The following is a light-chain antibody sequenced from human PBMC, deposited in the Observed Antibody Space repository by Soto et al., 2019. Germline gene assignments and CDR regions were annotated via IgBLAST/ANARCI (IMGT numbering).Light chain of an antibody. V-gene: IGLV2-8*01. J-gene: IGLJ3*02. CDR3: SSYAGSNSWV. CDR1: SSDVGAYNY. Sequence: QSALTQPPSASGSPGQSVTISCTGTSSDVGAYNYVSWYQQHPGKAPKLMIYEVTKRPSGVPDRFSGSKSGNTASLTVSGLQADDEADYYCSSYAGSNSWVFGEGTKLTVL. CDR2: EVT.